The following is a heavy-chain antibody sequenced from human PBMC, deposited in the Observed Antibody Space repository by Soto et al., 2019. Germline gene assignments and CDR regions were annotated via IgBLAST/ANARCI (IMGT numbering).Heavy chain of an antibody. CDR3: AKNGNSFGRGSGSYYRAHDAFDI. J-gene: IGHJ3*02. CDR1: GFTFSSYA. V-gene: IGHV3-23*01. CDR2: ISGSGGST. D-gene: IGHD3-10*01. Sequence: EVQLLESGGGLVQPGGSLRLSCAASGFTFSSYAMSWVRQAPGKGLEWVSAISGSGGSTYYADSVKGRFTISRDNSKNTLYLQMNSLRAEDTAVYYCAKNGNSFGRGSGSYYRAHDAFDIWGQGTMVTVSS.